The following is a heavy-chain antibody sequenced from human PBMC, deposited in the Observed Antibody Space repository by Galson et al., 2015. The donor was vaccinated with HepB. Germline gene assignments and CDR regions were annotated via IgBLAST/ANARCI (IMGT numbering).Heavy chain of an antibody. CDR1: GYTFTSYG. Sequence: SVKVSCKASGYTFTSYGISWVRQAPGQGLEWMGWISAYNGNTNYAQKLQGRVTMTTDTSTSTAYMELRSLRSDDTAVYYCARESIVSGYDDEAWYYYYYMDVWGKGTTVTVSS. J-gene: IGHJ6*03. CDR3: ARESIVSGYDDEAWYYYYYMDV. D-gene: IGHD5-12*01. CDR2: ISAYNGNT. V-gene: IGHV1-18*01.